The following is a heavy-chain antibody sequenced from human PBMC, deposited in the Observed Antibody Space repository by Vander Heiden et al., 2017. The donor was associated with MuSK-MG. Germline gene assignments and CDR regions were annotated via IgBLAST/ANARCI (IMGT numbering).Heavy chain of an antibody. D-gene: IGHD1-26*01. J-gene: IGHJ3*02. V-gene: IGHV3-23*01. CDR1: GFTLSNYA. CDR3: AKLKLGSTSTYAFDI. CDR2: ISGGCGST. Sequence: QLLESGGGLVLPGGSLRLFCAAAGFTLSNYAMSSVRQAAGNGVGWVSVISGGCGSTHYSDSVKGRFTMSRDKSKNTLYLKMNSLRAEETAVYYCAKLKLGSTSTYAFDIWGQGTIGTVSS.